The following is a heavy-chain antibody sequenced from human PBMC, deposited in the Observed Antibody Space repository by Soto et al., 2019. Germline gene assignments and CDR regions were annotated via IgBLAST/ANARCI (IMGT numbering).Heavy chain of an antibody. V-gene: IGHV3-23*01. CDR1: GFTFSSYA. CDR2: ISGSGGST. J-gene: IGHJ4*02. Sequence: EVQLLESGGGLVQPGGSLRLSCTASGFTFSSYAMSWVRQAPGKGLEWVSAISGSGGSTYYADSVKGRFTISRDNSKNTLYLQMNSLRAEDTAVYYCAKGNYDFRSGFDYWGQGTLVTVSS. D-gene: IGHD3-3*01. CDR3: AKGNYDFRSGFDY.